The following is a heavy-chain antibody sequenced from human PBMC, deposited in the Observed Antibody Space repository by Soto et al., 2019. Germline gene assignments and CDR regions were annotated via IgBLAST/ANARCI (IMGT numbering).Heavy chain of an antibody. V-gene: IGHV1-18*01. J-gene: IGHJ6*02. CDR1: GYTFTSYG. D-gene: IGHD3-3*01. Sequence: GASVKVSCKASGYTFTSYGISWVRQAPGQGLEWMGWISAYNGNTNYAQKLKGRVTMTTDTSTSTAYMELRSLRSDDTAVYYCARDKFLEWLPTPHYYYGMDVWGQGTTVTVSS. CDR2: ISAYNGNT. CDR3: ARDKFLEWLPTPHYYYGMDV.